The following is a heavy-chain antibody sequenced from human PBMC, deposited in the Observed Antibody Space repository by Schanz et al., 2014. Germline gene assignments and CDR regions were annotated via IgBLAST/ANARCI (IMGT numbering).Heavy chain of an antibody. D-gene: IGHD2-2*01. CDR3: IRGDIMVVPVAHF. CDR2: IYTGTPT. V-gene: IGHV3-66*01. J-gene: IGHJ4*02. CDR1: GFTFRSYA. Sequence: EVQLLESGGGLIQPGGSLRLSCAASGFTFRSYAMSWVRQAPGKGLEWVSVIYTGTPTYYADSVKGRFTISRDSSKNTVSLQMNSLRAEDTAVYYCIRGDIMVVPVAHFWGQGILVTVSS.